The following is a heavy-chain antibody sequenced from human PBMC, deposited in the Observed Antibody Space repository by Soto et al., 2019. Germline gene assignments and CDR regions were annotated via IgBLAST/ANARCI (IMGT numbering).Heavy chain of an antibody. D-gene: IGHD6-19*01. CDR3: ARGGSSGWEGLFPIDY. CDR1: GFIFSGYT. CDR2: ISGGSSYI. J-gene: IGHJ4*02. Sequence: EVQLVGSGGGLVKPGGSLRLSCAASGFIFSGYTMNWVRQVPGKGLEWVSCISGGSSYIYYADSVMGRFTISRDNTKKSLYLHMNGLRAEDTAVYYCARGGSSGWEGLFPIDYWGQGSLVTVSS. V-gene: IGHV3-21*02.